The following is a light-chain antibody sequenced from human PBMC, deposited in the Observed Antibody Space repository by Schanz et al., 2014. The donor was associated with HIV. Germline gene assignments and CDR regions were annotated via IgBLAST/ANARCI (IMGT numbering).Light chain of an antibody. J-gene: IGLJ3*02. CDR3: QSYDSNKPAV. CDR2: DSY. CDR1: GGGTASAS. V-gene: IGLV6-57*04. Sequence: NFMLTQPHSVSESPGKTITISCTRSGGGTASASVQWYQQRPGSAPTTVIYDSYQRPSGVPSRFSGSFDRSSNSASLTISGLMTEDEADYYCQSYDSNKPAVFGGGTQLTVL.